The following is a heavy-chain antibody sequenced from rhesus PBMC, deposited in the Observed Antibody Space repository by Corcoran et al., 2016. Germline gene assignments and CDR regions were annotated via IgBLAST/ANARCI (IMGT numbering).Heavy chain of an antibody. CDR1: GGSISSSY. Sequence: QLQLQESGPGLVKPSETLSVTCAVSGGSISSSYWSWIRQAPGKGLEWIGYIYGSGSSTNYNPSLKSRVTLSVDTSKNQLSLKLSSVTAADTAVYYCARGHYFDYWGQGVLVTVSS. J-gene: IGHJ4*01. CDR3: ARGHYFDY. V-gene: IGHV4-169*01. CDR2: IYGSGSST.